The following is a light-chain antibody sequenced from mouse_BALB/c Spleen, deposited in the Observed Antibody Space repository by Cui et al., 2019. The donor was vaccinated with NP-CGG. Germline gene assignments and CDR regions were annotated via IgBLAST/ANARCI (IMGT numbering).Light chain of an antibody. Sequence: AVVTQDSALTTSPGETVTLTCRSSTGAVTTSNYANWVQEKPDHLFTGLIGGTNNRAPGVPARFSGSLIGDKAALTIKGAQTEDEAIYFCALWYSNHWVFGGGTKLTVL. CDR1: TGAVTTSNY. CDR3: ALWYSNHWV. J-gene: IGLJ1*01. CDR2: GTN. V-gene: IGLV1*01.